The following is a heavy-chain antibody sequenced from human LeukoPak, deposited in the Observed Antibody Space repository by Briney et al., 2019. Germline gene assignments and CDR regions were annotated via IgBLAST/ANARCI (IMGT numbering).Heavy chain of an antibody. Sequence: GGSLRLSCAASGFTFDDYAMHWVRQAPGKGLEWVSGISWNSGSIGYADSVKGRFTISRDNAKNSLYLQMNSLRAEDMALYYCAKGGSQQNGVLWFGDPSASLAFDIWGQGTMVTVSS. D-gene: IGHD3-10*01. CDR1: GFTFDDYA. V-gene: IGHV3-9*03. CDR2: ISWNSGSI. CDR3: AKGGSQQNGVLWFGDPSASLAFDI. J-gene: IGHJ3*02.